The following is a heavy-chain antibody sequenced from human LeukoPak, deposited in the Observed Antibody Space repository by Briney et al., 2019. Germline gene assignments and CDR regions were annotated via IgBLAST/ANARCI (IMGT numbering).Heavy chain of an antibody. J-gene: IGHJ6*02. Sequence: GASVKVSCKASGYTFTSYAMHWVRQAPGQRLEWMGWINAGNGNTKYSQKFQGRVTITRDTSASTAYMELSSLRSEDTAVYYCVRGMVRGVIIKGIYYGMDVWGQGTTVTVSS. CDR2: INAGNGNT. V-gene: IGHV1-3*01. D-gene: IGHD3-10*01. CDR1: GYTFTSYA. CDR3: VRGMVRGVIIKGIYYGMDV.